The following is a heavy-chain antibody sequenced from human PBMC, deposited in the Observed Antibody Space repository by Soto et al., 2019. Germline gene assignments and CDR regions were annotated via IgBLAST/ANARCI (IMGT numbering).Heavy chain of an antibody. CDR2: IYSGGST. D-gene: IGHD2-15*01. J-gene: IGHJ6*03. V-gene: IGHV3-66*01. CDR3: ARDQRFCSGGSCYQWDYYYYYMDV. CDR1: GFTVSSNY. Sequence: PGGSLRLSCAASGFTVSSNYMSWVRQAPGKGLEWVSVIYSGGSTYYADSVKGRFTISRDNSKNTLYLQMNSLRAEDTAVYYCARDQRFCSGGSCYQWDYYYYYMDVRGKGTTVTVSS.